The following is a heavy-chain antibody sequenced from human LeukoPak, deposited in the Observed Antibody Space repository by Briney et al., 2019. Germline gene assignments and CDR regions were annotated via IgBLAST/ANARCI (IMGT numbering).Heavy chain of an antibody. J-gene: IGHJ4*02. CDR3: ARDLTPFGVVIPLDY. Sequence: SETLSLTCTVSGGSISSYYWSWIRQPAGKGLEWIGRIYTSGSTNYNPSLKSRVTMSVDTSKNQFSLKLSSVTAADAAVYYCARDLTPFGVVIPLDYWGQGTLVTVSS. V-gene: IGHV4-4*07. D-gene: IGHD3-3*01. CDR1: GGSISSYY. CDR2: IYTSGST.